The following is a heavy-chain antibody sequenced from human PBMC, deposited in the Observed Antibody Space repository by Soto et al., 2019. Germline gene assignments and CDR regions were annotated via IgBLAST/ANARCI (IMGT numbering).Heavy chain of an antibody. CDR3: ASYGSGSYYDY. Sequence: ASVNVSCTASGYAFTGYYMHWVRQAPGQGLEWMGWISAYNGNTNYAQKLQGRVTMTTDTSTSTAYMELRSLRSDDTAVYYCASYGSGSYYDYWGQGTLVTVSS. V-gene: IGHV1-18*04. J-gene: IGHJ4*02. D-gene: IGHD3-10*01. CDR1: GYAFTGYY. CDR2: ISAYNGNT.